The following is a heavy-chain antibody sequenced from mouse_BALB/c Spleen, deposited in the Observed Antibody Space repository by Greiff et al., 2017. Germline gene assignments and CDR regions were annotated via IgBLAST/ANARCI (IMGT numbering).Heavy chain of an antibody. CDR3: ARSGEGYAMDY. V-gene: IGHV3-2*02. CDR2: ISYSGST. J-gene: IGHJ4*01. CDR1: GYSITSDYA. D-gene: IGHD3-1*01. Sequence: EVQLQQSGPGLVKPSQSLSLTCTVTGYSITSDYAWNWIRQSPGNKLEWMGYISYSGSTSYNPSLKSRISITRDTSKNQFFLQLNSVTTEDTATYYCARSGEGYAMDYWGQGTSVTVSS.